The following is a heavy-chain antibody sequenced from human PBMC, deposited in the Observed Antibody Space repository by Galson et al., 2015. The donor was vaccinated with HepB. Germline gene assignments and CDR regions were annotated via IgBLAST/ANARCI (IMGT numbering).Heavy chain of an antibody. CDR2: ISYDGSNK. Sequence: SLRLSCAASGFTFSSYAMHWVRQAPGKGLEWVAVISYDGSNKYYADSVKGRFTISRDNSKNTLYLQMNSLRAEDTAVYYCARVGMVKYSSSFWYFDLWGRGTLVTVSS. D-gene: IGHD6-13*01. CDR3: ARVGMVKYSSSFWYFDL. CDR1: GFTFSSYA. V-gene: IGHV3-30*04. J-gene: IGHJ2*01.